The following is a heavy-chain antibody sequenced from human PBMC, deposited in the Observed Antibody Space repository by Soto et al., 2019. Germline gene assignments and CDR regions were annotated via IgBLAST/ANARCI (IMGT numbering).Heavy chain of an antibody. CDR1: GFTFSDHY. D-gene: IGHD2-15*01. V-gene: IGHV3-72*01. CDR3: ARDYCSGGSCYFDY. J-gene: IGHJ4*02. CDR2: TRNKANSYTT. Sequence: GGSLRLSCAASGFTFSDHYMDWVRQAPGKGLEWVGRTRNKANSYTTEYAASVKGRFTISRDDSKNSLYLQMNSLKTEDTAVYYCARDYCSGGSCYFDYWGQGTLVTVSS.